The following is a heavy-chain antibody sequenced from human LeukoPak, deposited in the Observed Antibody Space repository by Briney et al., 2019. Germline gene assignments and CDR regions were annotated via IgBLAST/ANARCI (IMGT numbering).Heavy chain of an antibody. Sequence: ASVKVSCKASGGTFSSYAISWVRQAPGQGLEWMGGIIPIFGTANYAQKFQGRVTITADESTSTAYMELSSLRSEDTAVYYCAIDPTYYYDSSGYNTIDYWGQGTLVTVSS. J-gene: IGHJ4*02. V-gene: IGHV1-69*13. D-gene: IGHD3-22*01. CDR1: GGTFSSYA. CDR3: AIDPTYYYDSSGYNTIDY. CDR2: IIPIFGTA.